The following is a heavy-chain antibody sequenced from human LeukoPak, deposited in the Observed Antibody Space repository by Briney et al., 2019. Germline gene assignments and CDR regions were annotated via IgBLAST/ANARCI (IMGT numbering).Heavy chain of an antibody. CDR2: IYTSGST. CDR1: GGSISSGSYY. V-gene: IGHV4-61*02. CDR3: ARVEWGVFVDY. Sequence: PSETLSLTCTVSGGSISSGSYYWRWIRQPAGKGLEWIVRIYTSGSTNYNPSLKSRVTISVDTSKNQFSLKLSSVTAADTAVYYCARVEWGVFVDYWGQGTLVTVSS. J-gene: IGHJ4*02. D-gene: IGHD1-26*01.